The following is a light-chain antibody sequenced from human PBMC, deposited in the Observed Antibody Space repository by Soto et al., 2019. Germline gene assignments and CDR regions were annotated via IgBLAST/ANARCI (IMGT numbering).Light chain of an antibody. CDR2: EVS. V-gene: IGLV2-18*02. CDR3: SSYTSSSTHV. CDR1: SSDVGNYNR. Sequence: QSALTQPPSVSGSPGQSVTISCTGTSSDVGNYNRVSWYQQPPGTAPKVIIYEVSNRPSGVPDRFSESKSGNTASLTISGLQAEDEADYYCSSYTSSSTHVFGTGTKLTVL. J-gene: IGLJ1*01.